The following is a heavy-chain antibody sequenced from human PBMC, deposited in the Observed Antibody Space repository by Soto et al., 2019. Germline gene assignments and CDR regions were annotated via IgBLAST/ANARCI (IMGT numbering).Heavy chain of an antibody. V-gene: IGHV4-4*07. J-gene: IGHJ5*02. D-gene: IGHD3-9*01. CDR1: GGSISSYY. CDR3: ARDGVRYFDWLLFRADNWFDP. Sequence: PSETLSLTCTVSGGSISSYYWSWIRQPAGKGLEWIGRIYTSGSTNYNPSLKSRVTMSVDTSKNQLSLKLSSVTAADTAVYYCARDGVRYFDWLLFRADNWFDPWGQGTLVTVSS. CDR2: IYTSGST.